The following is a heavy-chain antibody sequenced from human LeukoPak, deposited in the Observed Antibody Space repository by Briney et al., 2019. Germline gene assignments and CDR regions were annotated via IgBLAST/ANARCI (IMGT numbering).Heavy chain of an antibody. CDR1: VAPSAVV. CDR2: ISGSGGST. D-gene: IGHD2-15*01. J-gene: IGHJ4*02. V-gene: IGHV3-23*01. CDR3: AEHQVGYYDGGTCKASFDY. Sequence: PRGSLCPSSALSLVAPSAVVITTGGQAPGKGLEWVSAISGSGGSTSYADSVKGRFTISRDTSKNTLYLQMNSVTAEGRAVHYVAEHQVGYYDGGTCKASFDYWGQGTLVTVSS.